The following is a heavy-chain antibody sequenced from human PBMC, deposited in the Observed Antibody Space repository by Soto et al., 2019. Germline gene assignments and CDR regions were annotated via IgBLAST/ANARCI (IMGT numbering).Heavy chain of an antibody. CDR3: ARGSRTHDAFDI. CDR1: GGSISSGDYY. J-gene: IGHJ3*02. CDR2: IYYSGST. Sequence: SETLSLTCTVSGGSISSGDYYWSWIRQPPGKGLEWIGYIYYSGSTYYNPSLKSRVTISVDTSKNQFSLKLSSVTAADTAVYYWARGSRTHDAFDIWGQGTMVTVSS. V-gene: IGHV4-30-4*01.